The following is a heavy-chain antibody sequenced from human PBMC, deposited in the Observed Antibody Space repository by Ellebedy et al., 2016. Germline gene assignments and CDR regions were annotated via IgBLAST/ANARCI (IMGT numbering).Heavy chain of an antibody. V-gene: IGHV3-72*01. CDR2: SRNKAKSYST. D-gene: IGHD5-18*01. CDR1: GFTLSAFY. Sequence: GESLKISCAASGFTLSAFYMDWVRQAPGKGLEWVGRSRNKAKSYSTDYAASVKGRFTISRDNAKNSLYLQVNNLRAEDTAVYYCARHPLYSYGNYYYYMDVWGKGTTVTVSS. J-gene: IGHJ6*03. CDR3: ARHPLYSYGNYYYYMDV.